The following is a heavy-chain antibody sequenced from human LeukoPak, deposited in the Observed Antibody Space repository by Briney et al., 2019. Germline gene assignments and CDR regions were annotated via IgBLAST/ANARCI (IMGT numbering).Heavy chain of an antibody. CDR3: AKDKAPGRYAPYWFDS. J-gene: IGHJ5*01. CDR1: GFTFSNYY. Sequence: PGGSLRLSWAASGFTFSNYYMSWVRQAPGKGLEWVSYISSSGSNIYYADSVKGRFTISRDDSKNTLYLQMNSLRAEDTAVYYLAKDKAPGRYAPYWFDSWGQGTLVTVSS. V-gene: IGHV3-11*01. D-gene: IGHD5-12*01. CDR2: ISSSGSNI.